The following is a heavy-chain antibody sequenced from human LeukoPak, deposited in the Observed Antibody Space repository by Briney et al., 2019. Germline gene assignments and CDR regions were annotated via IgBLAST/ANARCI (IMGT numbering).Heavy chain of an antibody. CDR2: IYYSGST. V-gene: IGHV4-39*01. D-gene: IGHD5-12*01. CDR3: ASHGSSQPLQWLPIDY. J-gene: IGHJ4*02. CDR1: GGSISSSSYY. Sequence: PSETLSLTCTVSGGSISSSSYYWGWIRQPPGKGLEWIGSIYYSGSTFYNPSLKSRVTISVDTSKNQFSLKLSSVTAADTAVYYCASHGSSQPLQWLPIDYWGQGTLVTVSS.